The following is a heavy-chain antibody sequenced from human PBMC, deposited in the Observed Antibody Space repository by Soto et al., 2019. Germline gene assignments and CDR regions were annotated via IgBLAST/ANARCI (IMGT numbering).Heavy chain of an antibody. J-gene: IGHJ4*02. V-gene: IGHV1-69*12. D-gene: IGHD2-21*02. Sequence: QVQLVQSGAEVKKPGSSVKVSCKASGGTFSSYAINWVRQAPGQGLEWMGGIIPMFGTPKYAQKFQGRVTITADESTSTAYMELSSLRSEDTAVYYCAKVDPQDDSPIDWGQGTLVTVSS. CDR1: GGTFSSYA. CDR2: IIPMFGTP. CDR3: AKVDPQDDSPID.